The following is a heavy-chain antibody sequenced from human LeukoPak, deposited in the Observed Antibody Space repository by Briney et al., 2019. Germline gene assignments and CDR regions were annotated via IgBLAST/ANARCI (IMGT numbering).Heavy chain of an antibody. D-gene: IGHD6-19*01. J-gene: IGHJ6*03. V-gene: IGHV1-8*03. Sequence: ASVKVSCKASGYAFTSYDINWVRQATGQGLEWMGWMNPNSGNTGYAQKFQGRVTITRNTSISTAYMELSSLRSEDTAVYYCAREYSSGWYGAYYYYMDVWGKGTTVTVSS. CDR3: AREYSSGWYGAYYYYMDV. CDR2: MNPNSGNT. CDR1: GYAFTSYD.